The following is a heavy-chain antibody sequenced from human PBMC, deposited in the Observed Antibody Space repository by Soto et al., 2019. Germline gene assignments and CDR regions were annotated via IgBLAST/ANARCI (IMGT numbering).Heavy chain of an antibody. CDR3: ARPKAAATNDDAFDI. CDR1: GGSISCGVHY. CDR2: IFDSGST. V-gene: IGHV4-30-4*01. J-gene: IGHJ3*02. D-gene: IGHD6-13*01. Sequence: PSETLSLTCPVSGGSISCGVHYWSWIRQPPGKGLEWIGYIFDSGSTYYNPTLKSRVTISVDTSKNQFSLKLSSVTAADTAVYYCARPKAAATNDDAFDIWGQGTMVTVSS.